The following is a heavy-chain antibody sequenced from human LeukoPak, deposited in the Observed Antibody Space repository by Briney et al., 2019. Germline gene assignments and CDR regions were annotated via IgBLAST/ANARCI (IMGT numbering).Heavy chain of an antibody. CDR3: ARSNRDAFDM. J-gene: IGHJ3*02. CDR2: ISSSGTTK. V-gene: IGHV3-48*03. Sequence: SGGSLRLSCAASGFTFSSYEMNWVRQGPGKGLEWVSYISSSGTTKYYADSVKGRFTLSRDNAKKSLSPQMNSLRAEDTAIYYCARSNRDAFDMWGQGTVVTVSS. D-gene: IGHD2/OR15-2a*01. CDR1: GFTFSSYE.